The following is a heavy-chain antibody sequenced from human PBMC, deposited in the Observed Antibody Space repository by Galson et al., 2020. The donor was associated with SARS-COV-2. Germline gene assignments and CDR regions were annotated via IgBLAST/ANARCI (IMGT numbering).Heavy chain of an antibody. J-gene: IGHJ6*03. CDR1: GFTFGDFA. V-gene: IGHV3-49*03. CDR2: IRSRTYDGTT. Sequence: GESLKISCTVAGFTFGDFAMSWFRQAPGKGLEWVGFIRSRTYDGTTEYASSVKDRFTISRDDSKNVAYLQMNSLITEDTAVYYCGRGGFPYYSYIDFWGKGTT. CDR3: GRGGFPYYSYIDF.